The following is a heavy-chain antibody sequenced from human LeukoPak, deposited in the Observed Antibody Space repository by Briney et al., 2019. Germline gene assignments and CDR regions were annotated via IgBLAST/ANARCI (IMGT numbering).Heavy chain of an antibody. D-gene: IGHD1-26*01. J-gene: IGHJ4*02. V-gene: IGHV1-46*01. CDR3: ARDASSVEGSTPAFGY. CDR1: GYTFTSYY. Sequence: ASVKVSCKASGYTFTSYYMHWVRQAPGQGLEWMGIINPSGGSTSYAQKFQGRVTMTRDMSTSTVYMELSSLRSEDTAVYYCARDASSVEGSTPAFGYWGQGTLVTVSS. CDR2: INPSGGST.